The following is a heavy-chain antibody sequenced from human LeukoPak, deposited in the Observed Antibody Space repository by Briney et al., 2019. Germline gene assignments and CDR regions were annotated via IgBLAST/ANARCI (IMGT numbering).Heavy chain of an antibody. D-gene: IGHD6-6*01. CDR1: GYTFTSYD. V-gene: IGHV1-8*01. CDR3: AGRGIAARYRWSSLDYYMDV. J-gene: IGHJ6*03. Sequence: ASVKVSCKASGYTFTSYDIKWVRQATGQGLEWMGWMNPNSGNTGYAQKFQGRDTMTRNTSISTAYMELSSLRSEDTAVYYCAGRGIAARYRWSSLDYYMDVWGKGTTVTVSS. CDR2: MNPNSGNT.